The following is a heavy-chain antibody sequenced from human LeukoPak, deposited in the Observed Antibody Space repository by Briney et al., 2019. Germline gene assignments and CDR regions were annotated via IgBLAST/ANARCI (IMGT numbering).Heavy chain of an antibody. CDR3: ARDDGYNFWYFDY. CDR2: MYYSGST. J-gene: IGHJ4*02. V-gene: IGHV4-59*01. CDR1: GGSISSYY. Sequence: SETLSLTCTVSGGSISSYYWSWIRQPPGKGLEWIAYMYYSGSTNYNPSLKSRVTISVDTSRNQFSLKLSSVTAADTAVYYCARDDGYNFWYFDYWGQGTLVTVSS. D-gene: IGHD5-24*01.